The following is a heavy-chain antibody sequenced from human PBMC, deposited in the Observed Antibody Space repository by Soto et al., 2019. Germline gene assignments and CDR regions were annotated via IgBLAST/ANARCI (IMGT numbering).Heavy chain of an antibody. CDR2: MNPNSGNT. J-gene: IGHJ4*02. CDR3: ARRIAVAGYDDY. V-gene: IGHV1-8*01. Sequence: QVQLVQSGAEVKKPGASVKVSCKASGYTFTSYDINWVRQATGQGLEWMGWMNPNSGNTGYAQKFQGRVPMTRNTSISTAYMELSSLRSEDTAVYYCARRIAVAGYDDYWGQGTLVTVSS. CDR1: GYTFTSYD. D-gene: IGHD6-19*01.